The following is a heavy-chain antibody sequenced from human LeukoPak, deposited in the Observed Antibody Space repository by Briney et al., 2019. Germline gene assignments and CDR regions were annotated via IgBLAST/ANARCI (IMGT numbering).Heavy chain of an antibody. J-gene: IGHJ4*02. V-gene: IGHV7-4-1*02. D-gene: IGHD3-22*01. CDR3: ARDPTMIEESFQDYFDY. CDR2: INTNTGNP. Sequence: ASVKVSCKASGYTFTSYAMNWVRQAPGQGLEWMGWINTNTGNPTYAQGFTGRFVFSLDTSVSTAYLQISSLKAEDTAVYYCARDPTMIEESFQDYFDYWGQGTLVTVSS. CDR1: GYTFTSYA.